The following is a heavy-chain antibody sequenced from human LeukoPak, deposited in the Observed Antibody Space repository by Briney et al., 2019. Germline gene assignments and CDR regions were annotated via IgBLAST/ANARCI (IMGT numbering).Heavy chain of an antibody. V-gene: IGHV3-23*01. Sequence: PGGSLRLSCAASGFTFSSYAMSWVRQAPGKGLEWVSTISGSGGSTYYADSVTGRFAISRDNSKNTLSLQMNSLRAEDTAVYFSAKAIYDLDVRGQGTTFTVSS. CDR3: AKAIYDLDV. J-gene: IGHJ6*02. CDR2: ISGSGGST. CDR1: GFTFSSYA.